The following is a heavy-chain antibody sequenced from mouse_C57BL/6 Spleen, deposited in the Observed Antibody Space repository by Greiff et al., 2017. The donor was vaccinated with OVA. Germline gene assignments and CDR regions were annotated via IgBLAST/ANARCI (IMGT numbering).Heavy chain of an antibody. CDR3: ARQRDYGSSWVDY. J-gene: IGHJ2*01. D-gene: IGHD1-1*01. CDR1: GFTFSSYG. Sequence: EVKVVESGGDLVKPGGSLKLSCAASGFTFSSYGMSWVRQTPDKRLEWVATISSGGSYTYYPDSVKGRFTISRDNAKNTLYLQMSSLKSEYTAMYYCARQRDYGSSWVDYWGQGTTLTVSS. CDR2: ISSGGSYT. V-gene: IGHV5-6*01.